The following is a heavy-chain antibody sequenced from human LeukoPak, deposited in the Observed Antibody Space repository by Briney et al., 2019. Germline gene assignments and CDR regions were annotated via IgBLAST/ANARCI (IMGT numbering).Heavy chain of an antibody. Sequence: ASVKVSRKASGYTFTSYGISWVRQAPGQGLEWMGWISAYNGNTNYAQKLQGRVTMTTDTSTSTAYMELRSLRSDDTAVYYCARDNDDILTGYYYYGMDVWGQGTTVTVSS. D-gene: IGHD3-9*01. CDR3: ARDNDDILTGYYYYGMDV. CDR2: ISAYNGNT. CDR1: GYTFTSYG. V-gene: IGHV1-18*01. J-gene: IGHJ6*02.